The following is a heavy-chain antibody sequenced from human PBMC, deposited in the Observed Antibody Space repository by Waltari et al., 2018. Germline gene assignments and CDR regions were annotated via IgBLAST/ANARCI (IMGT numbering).Heavy chain of an antibody. D-gene: IGHD3-3*01. V-gene: IGHV4-38-2*01. CDR3: ARGSFYGLWRADYPDAEYFQI. Sequence: QVQLQESGPGLVKPSETLSLTCAVSGYSISSNYYGGWIRQAPGKGLEWIGSVYHSGSTFYNPALESRVTISVDTSKNQFSLSLKSATAADTGVYYCARGSFYGLWRADYPDAEYFQIWGQGTLVTVSS. J-gene: IGHJ1*01. CDR1: GYSISSNYY. CDR2: VYHSGST.